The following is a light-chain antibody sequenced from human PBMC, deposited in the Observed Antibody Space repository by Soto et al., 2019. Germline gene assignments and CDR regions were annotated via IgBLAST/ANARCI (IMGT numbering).Light chain of an antibody. V-gene: IGLV2-8*01. CDR3: SSYAAGKNVV. J-gene: IGLJ2*01. Sequence: QSVLTQPPSASGSPGQSVTISCTGTSSDVGNYNYVSWYQQYPGKAPKLKIYEVNKRPSGVTDRFSGSKSGNTASLTVSGLQAEDEADYYCSSYAAGKNVVFGGGTKMNVI. CDR2: EVN. CDR1: SSDVGNYNY.